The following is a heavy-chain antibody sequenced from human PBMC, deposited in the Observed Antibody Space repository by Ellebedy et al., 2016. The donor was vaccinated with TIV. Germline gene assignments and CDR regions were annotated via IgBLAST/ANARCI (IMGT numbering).Heavy chain of an antibody. CDR1: GFTFSSYS. CDR3: ARGGSSGSYWDYYGMDV. J-gene: IGHJ6*02. CDR2: ISYDGSNK. D-gene: IGHD1-26*01. V-gene: IGHV3-30*03. Sequence: GESLKISCAASGFTFSSYSMNWVRQAPGKGLEWVAVISYDGSNKYYADSVKGRFTISRDNSKNTLYLQMNSLRAEDTAVYYCARGGSSGSYWDYYGMDVWGQGTTVTVSS.